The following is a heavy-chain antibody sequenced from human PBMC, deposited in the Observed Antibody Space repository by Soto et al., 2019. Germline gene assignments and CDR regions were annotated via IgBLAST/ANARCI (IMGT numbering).Heavy chain of an antibody. V-gene: IGHV1-46*01. CDR1: GYTFISYY. D-gene: IGHD2-21*02. J-gene: IGHJ6*02. CDR2: FNPSAGST. CDR3: ASAVVTNGYGMDV. Sequence: ASVKVSCKASGYTFISYYMFWVRQAPGQGLEWMGIFNPSAGSTSNAQKFQGRVSMTRDTSTSTVYIELSSLTSEDTAVYYCASAVVTNGYGMDVWGQGTTVTVSS.